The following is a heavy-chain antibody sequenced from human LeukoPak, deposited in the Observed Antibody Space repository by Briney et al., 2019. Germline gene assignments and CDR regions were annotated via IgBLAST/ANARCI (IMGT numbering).Heavy chain of an antibody. Sequence: SGTLSLTCAVSGGSISSSNWWSWVRQPPGKGLEWIGEIYHSGSTNYNPSLKSRVTISVDTSKNQFSLKLSSVTAADTAVYYCARGPGYSSGWYFYWGQGTLVTVSS. CDR3: ARGPGYSSGWYFY. J-gene: IGHJ4*02. V-gene: IGHV4-4*02. CDR2: IYHSGST. D-gene: IGHD6-19*01. CDR1: GGSISSSNW.